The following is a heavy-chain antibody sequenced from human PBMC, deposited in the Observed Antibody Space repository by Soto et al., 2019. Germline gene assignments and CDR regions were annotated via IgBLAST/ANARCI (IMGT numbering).Heavy chain of an antibody. J-gene: IGHJ3*02. D-gene: IGHD6-19*01. V-gene: IGHV4-34*02. Sequence: QVQLQQWGAGLLKPSETLSLTCAVYGGSLSGYWWSWIRQPPGKGLEWIGEISDGGTTNYNPSLKIRVTIVVDMSKNQYSVKLSSVTAADTAVYYCARIREQWLAFDAFEIWGQGTMVTVSS. CDR1: GGSLSGYW. CDR3: ARIREQWLAFDAFEI. CDR2: ISDGGTT.